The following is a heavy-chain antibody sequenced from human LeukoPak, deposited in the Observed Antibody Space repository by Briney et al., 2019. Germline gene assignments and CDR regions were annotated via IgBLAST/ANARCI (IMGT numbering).Heavy chain of an antibody. V-gene: IGHV3-7*01. J-gene: IGHJ4*02. CDR1: GFTLSSYW. CDR3: ARDLAYSRLDY. D-gene: IGHD5-18*01. Sequence: PGGSLRLSCAASGFTLSSYWMDWVRQAPGKGLEWVASINPDGNKKYSADSVKGRFIISRDNAENSLYLQMNSLRVEDTAFYYCARDLAYSRLDYWGQGMLVTVSS. CDR2: INPDGNKK.